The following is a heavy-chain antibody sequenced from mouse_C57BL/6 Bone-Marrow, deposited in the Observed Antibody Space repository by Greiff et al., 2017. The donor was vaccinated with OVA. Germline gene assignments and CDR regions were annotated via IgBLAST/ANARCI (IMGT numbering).Heavy chain of an antibody. Sequence: VQLQQSGAELVRPGTSVKMSCKASGYTFTNYWIGWAKQRPGHGLEWIGDIYPGGGYTNYNEKFKGKATLTADKSSSTAYMQFSSLTSEDSAIYYCAREGTAQATYAYWGQGTLVTVSA. D-gene: IGHD3-2*02. CDR3: AREGTAQATYAY. J-gene: IGHJ3*01. V-gene: IGHV1-63*01. CDR1: GYTFTNYW. CDR2: IYPGGGYT.